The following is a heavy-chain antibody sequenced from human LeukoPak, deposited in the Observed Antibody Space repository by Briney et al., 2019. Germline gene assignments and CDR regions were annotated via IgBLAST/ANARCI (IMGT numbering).Heavy chain of an antibody. CDR3: ARLRFNSGGSLYYFDY. Sequence: GESLKISCKGSGYSFTSYWIGWVRQMPGKGLEWMGIIYPGDSDTRYSPSFQGQVTISADKSISTAYLQWSSLKASYTAMYYCARLRFNSGGSLYYFDYWGQGTLVTVSS. J-gene: IGHJ4*02. D-gene: IGHD2-15*01. V-gene: IGHV5-51*01. CDR2: IYPGDSDT. CDR1: GYSFTSYW.